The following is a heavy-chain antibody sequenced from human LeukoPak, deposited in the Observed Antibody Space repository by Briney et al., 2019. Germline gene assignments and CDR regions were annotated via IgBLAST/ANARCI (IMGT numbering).Heavy chain of an antibody. D-gene: IGHD3-10*01. V-gene: IGHV4-59*01. CDR3: ARYGSGSYHFDY. CDR1: GGSISGYY. CDR2: IHYSGST. J-gene: IGHJ4*02. Sequence: SEALSLTCTVSGGSISGYYWSWIRQPPGKGLEWIGFIHYSGSTNYNPSLKSRVTISVDTSKNQFSLKLSSLTAADTAVYYCARYGSGSYHFDYWGQGTLVTVSS.